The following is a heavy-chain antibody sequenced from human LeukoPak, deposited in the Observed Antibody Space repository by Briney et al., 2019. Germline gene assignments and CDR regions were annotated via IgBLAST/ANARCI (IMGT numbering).Heavy chain of an antibody. V-gene: IGHV4-59*01. D-gene: IGHD6-19*01. CDR3: ARSPIAVAGEIDY. J-gene: IGHJ4*02. CDR1: GGSIRSYY. CDR2: IYYSGNT. Sequence: SGTLSLTCTVSGGSIRSYYWSWLRQPPGKGLEWIGYIYYSGNTNYNPSLKSRVTISVDTSKNQFSLKLSSVTAADTAVYYCARSPIAVAGEIDYWGQGTLVTVSS.